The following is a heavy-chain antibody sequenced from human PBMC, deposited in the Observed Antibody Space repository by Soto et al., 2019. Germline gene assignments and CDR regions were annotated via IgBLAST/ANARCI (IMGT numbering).Heavy chain of an antibody. J-gene: IGHJ4*02. CDR2: ISSSGSTI. Sequence: EVQLVESGGGLVKPGGSLRLSCAASGFTFSSYEMNWVRQAPGKGLEWVSYISSSGSTIYYADSVKGRFTISRDNAKNSLYLQMNSLRAEDTAVYYCARGVRDYDSSGYYWSLDYWGQGTLVTVSS. CDR1: GFTFSSYE. CDR3: ARGVRDYDSSGYYWSLDY. V-gene: IGHV3-48*03. D-gene: IGHD3-22*01.